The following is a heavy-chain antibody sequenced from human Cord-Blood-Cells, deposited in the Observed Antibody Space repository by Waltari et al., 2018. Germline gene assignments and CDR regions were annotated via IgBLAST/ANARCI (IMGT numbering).Heavy chain of an antibody. J-gene: IGHJ4*02. Sequence: EVQLVQSGAEVRQPGESLKISCKASGYSFTSYWIGWVRQMPGKGLEWMGIIYPGDSDTRYSPSFQGQVTISADKSISTAYLQWSSLKASDTAMYYCATASGIAAAGVAFDYWGQGTLVTVSS. CDR2: IYPGDSDT. CDR3: ATASGIAAAGVAFDY. V-gene: IGHV5-51*01. D-gene: IGHD6-13*01. CDR1: GYSFTSYW.